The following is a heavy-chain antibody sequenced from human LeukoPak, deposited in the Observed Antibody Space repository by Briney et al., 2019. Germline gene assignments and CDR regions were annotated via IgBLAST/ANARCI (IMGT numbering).Heavy chain of an antibody. V-gene: IGHV1-69*05. Sequence: ASVKVSCKASGGTFSSYAISWVRQAPGQGLEWMGGIIPIFGTANYAQKLQGRVTMTTDTSTSTAYMELRSLRSDDTAVYYCARDRWINYYYGMDVWGQGTTVTVSS. CDR3: ARDRWINYYYGMDV. J-gene: IGHJ6*02. D-gene: IGHD2-2*03. CDR2: IIPIFGTA. CDR1: GGTFSSYA.